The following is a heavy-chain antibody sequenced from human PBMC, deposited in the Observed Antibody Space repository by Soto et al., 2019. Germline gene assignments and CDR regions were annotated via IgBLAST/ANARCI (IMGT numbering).Heavy chain of an antibody. CDR1: GYTFSGHY. Sequence: SAKVSCKNSGYTFSGHYIHWVRQAPQQGPEWMGEIGPESGATRYAQKFRGRVTMTMDTSITTVYMELKNLSPDDTAVYYCGRGRSGQIVVFYWGQGTPVTVSS. J-gene: IGHJ4*02. CDR3: GRGRSGQIVVFY. D-gene: IGHD1-26*01. CDR2: IGPESGAT. V-gene: IGHV1-2*02.